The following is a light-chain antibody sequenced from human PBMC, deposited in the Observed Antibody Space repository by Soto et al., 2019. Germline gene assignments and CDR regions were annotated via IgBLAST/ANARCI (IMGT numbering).Light chain of an antibody. CDR2: YNS. J-gene: IGLJ3*02. Sequence: QSVLTQPPSVSGAPGQRVTISCDGSTTNIGSHYDVHWYQQLPGTAPKLLISYNSNRPSGVPDRFSGSKSGTSASLVITGLQAEDEADYYCQSYDTSLSGSGVFGGGTKLTVL. V-gene: IGLV1-40*01. CDR3: QSYDTSLSGSGV. CDR1: TTNIGSHYD.